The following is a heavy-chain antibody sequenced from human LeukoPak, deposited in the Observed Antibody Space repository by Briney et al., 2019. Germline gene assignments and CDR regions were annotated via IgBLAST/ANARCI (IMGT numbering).Heavy chain of an antibody. CDR1: GFTFSDNY. CDR3: ARGHYGMEV. J-gene: IGHJ6*02. Sequence: GGSLRLSCAASGFTFSDNYMSWIRQAPGKGLEWISYISGRGKTIFYADTVAGRFTISRDNAKNSLYLQMNSLRAEDTAVYYCARGHYGMEVWGQGTTVTVSS. CDR2: ISGRGKTI. V-gene: IGHV3-11*01.